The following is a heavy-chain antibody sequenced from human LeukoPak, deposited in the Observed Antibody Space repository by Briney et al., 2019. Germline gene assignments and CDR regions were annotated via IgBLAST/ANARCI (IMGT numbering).Heavy chain of an antibody. CDR3: ARAPAGGPLRFFDY. CDR1: GHTFIGYY. D-gene: IGHD3-3*01. Sequence: ASVKVSCKASGHTFIGYYMHWVRQAPGQGLEWMGWISPNSGGTNYAQMFQGRVTMTRDTSTTTVYMELSSLRSDDTAVYYCARAPAGGPLRFFDYWGLGTLVTVSS. J-gene: IGHJ4*02. CDR2: ISPNSGGT. V-gene: IGHV1-2*02.